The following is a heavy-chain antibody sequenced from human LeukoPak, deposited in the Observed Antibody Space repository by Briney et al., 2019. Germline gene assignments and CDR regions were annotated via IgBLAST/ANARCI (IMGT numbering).Heavy chain of an antibody. J-gene: IGHJ4*02. CDR1: GGSISSSSYY. CDR3: ATDTAMVTTH. Sequence: PSETLSLTCTVSGGSISSSSYYWGWIRQPPGKGLEWIGSIYYSGSTYYNPSLKSRVTISVDTSKNQFSLKLSSVTAADTAVYYCATDTAMVTTHWGQGTLVTVSS. V-gene: IGHV4-39*07. D-gene: IGHD5-18*01. CDR2: IYYSGST.